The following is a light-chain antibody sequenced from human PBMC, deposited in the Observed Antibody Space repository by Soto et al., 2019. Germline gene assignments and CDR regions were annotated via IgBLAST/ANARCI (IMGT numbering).Light chain of an antibody. CDR1: TGAVTSGHY. Sequence: QAVVTQEPSLTVFPGGTVTLTCGSSTGAVTSGHYPYWFQQKPAQAPRTLIYDTTNKHSWTPARFSGSLLGGKAALTLSGAQPEDEADYYCLLSYSGARVFGGGTKVTVL. CDR2: DTT. CDR3: LLSYSGARV. J-gene: IGLJ2*01. V-gene: IGLV7-46*01.